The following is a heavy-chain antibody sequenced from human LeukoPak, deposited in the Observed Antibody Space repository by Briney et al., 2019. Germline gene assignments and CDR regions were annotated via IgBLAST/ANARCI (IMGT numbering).Heavy chain of an antibody. J-gene: IGHJ3*02. D-gene: IGHD2-2*02. CDR3: ASIRIVVVPAAIRGAYDAFDI. CDR1: GFTFSTYT. Sequence: PGGSLRLSCAASGFTFSTYTMNWVRQAPGKGLEWVSTISGTSGSTYYADSVKGRFTISRDNSKNTLYLQMNSLRAEDTAVYYCASIRIVVVPAAIRGAYDAFDIWGQGTMVTVSS. CDR2: ISGTSGST. V-gene: IGHV3-23*01.